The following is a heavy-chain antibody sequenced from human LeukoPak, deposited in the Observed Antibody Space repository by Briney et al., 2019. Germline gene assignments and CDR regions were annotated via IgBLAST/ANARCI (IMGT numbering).Heavy chain of an antibody. CDR1: GFTFSSSC. CDR3: AKEYCSNSVCHSLDY. CDR2: ISYDGSNR. V-gene: IGHV3-30*18. J-gene: IGHJ4*02. Sequence: GGSLRLSCAASGFTFSSSCRHWVRQAPGKGLEWVAVISYDGSNRYYADSVKGRFTFFRDNFNNTLYLPMNRLSAKDTAVYYCAKEYCSNSVCHSLDYWGQGTLVTVSS. D-gene: IGHD2-8*01.